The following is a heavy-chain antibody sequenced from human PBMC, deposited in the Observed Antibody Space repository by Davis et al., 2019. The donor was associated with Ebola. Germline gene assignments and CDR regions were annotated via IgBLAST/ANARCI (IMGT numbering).Heavy chain of an antibody. CDR2: IIPIFGTA. CDR1: GGTFSSYA. CDR3: ARERNVLRFLEWFNFDY. D-gene: IGHD3-3*01. J-gene: IGHJ4*02. Sequence: SVKVSCKASGGTFSSYAISWVRQAPGQGLEWMGGIIPIFGTANYAQKFQGRVTITADESTSTAYMELSSLRSEDTAVYYCARERNVLRFLEWFNFDYWGQGTLVTVSS. V-gene: IGHV1-69*13.